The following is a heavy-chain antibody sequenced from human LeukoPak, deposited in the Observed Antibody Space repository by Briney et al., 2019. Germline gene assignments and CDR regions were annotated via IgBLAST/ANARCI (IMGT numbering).Heavy chain of an antibody. CDR2: MNPNSGNT. CDR3: ARSDSSIWRDAFDI. Sequence: ASVKVSCKASGYTFTSYDINWVRQATGQGLEWMGWMNPNSGNTGYAQKFQGRVTMTRNTSISTAYMELSSLRSEDTAVYYCARSDSSIWRDAFDIWGQGTMVTVSS. J-gene: IGHJ3*02. D-gene: IGHD6-13*01. CDR1: GYTFTSYD. V-gene: IGHV1-8*01.